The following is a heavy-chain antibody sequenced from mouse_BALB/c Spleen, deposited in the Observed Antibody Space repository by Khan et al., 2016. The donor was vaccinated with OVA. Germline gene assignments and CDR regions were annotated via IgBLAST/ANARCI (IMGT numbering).Heavy chain of an antibody. CDR3: ARDRIDY. J-gene: IGHJ2*01. V-gene: IGHV1-7*01. Sequence: QVQLQQSGAELAKPGASVKMSCTASGYTFTSYWMHWIKQRPGQGLEWIGYINPTSGYTDYNQKFKDKATLTADKSSSTAYMQLSSLTSNDTAVYYCARDRIDYWGQGTALTDSS. CDR2: INPTSGYT. CDR1: GYTFTSYW.